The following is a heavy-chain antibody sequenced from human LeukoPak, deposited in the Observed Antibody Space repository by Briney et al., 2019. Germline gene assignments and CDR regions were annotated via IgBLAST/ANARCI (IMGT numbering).Heavy chain of an antibody. J-gene: IGHJ6*02. V-gene: IGHV4-34*01. D-gene: IGHD6-6*01. Sequence: PSEALSLTCAVYGGSFSSYYWTWIRQPPGKGLEWIGEITHSGNSNYNPSLKSRVTISVDASKNQFSLNLSSVTAADTGVYYCARVTSSFYYGMDVWGQGTTVTVSS. CDR2: ITHSGNS. CDR3: ARVTSSFYYGMDV. CDR1: GGSFSSYY.